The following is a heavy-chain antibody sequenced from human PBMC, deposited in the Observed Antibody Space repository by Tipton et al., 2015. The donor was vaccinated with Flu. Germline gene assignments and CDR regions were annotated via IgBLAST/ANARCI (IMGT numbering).Heavy chain of an antibody. Sequence: SLRLSCAASGFTSSSYGMHWVRQAPGKGLEWVAVIWYDGSNKYYADSVKGRFTISRDNPKNTLYLQMNSLRAEDTAMYYCATDYGDYPYWGQGTLVTVSS. D-gene: IGHD4-17*01. J-gene: IGHJ4*02. CDR1: GFTSSSYG. CDR3: ATDYGDYPY. CDR2: IWYDGSNK. V-gene: IGHV3-33*01.